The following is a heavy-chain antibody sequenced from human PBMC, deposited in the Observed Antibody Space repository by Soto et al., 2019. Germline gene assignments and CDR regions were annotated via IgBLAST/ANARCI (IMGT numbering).Heavy chain of an antibody. Sequence: QVQLVQSGAEVKKPGSSVKVSCKASGGTFSSYAISWVRQAPGQGLEWMGGIIPIFGTANYAQKFQGRVTITADKSTSTAYMELSSLRSEDTAVYYCVRERVYCSGGSCYPGWFDPWGQGTLVTVSS. J-gene: IGHJ5*02. D-gene: IGHD2-15*01. V-gene: IGHV1-69*06. CDR2: IIPIFGTA. CDR3: VRERVYCSGGSCYPGWFDP. CDR1: GGTFSSYA.